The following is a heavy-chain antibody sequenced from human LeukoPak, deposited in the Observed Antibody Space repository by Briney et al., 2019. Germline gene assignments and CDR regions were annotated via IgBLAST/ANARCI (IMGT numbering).Heavy chain of an antibody. CDR1: GGSISSSSYY. D-gene: IGHD1-14*01. CDR3: GRNGAYNLDY. J-gene: IGHJ4*02. V-gene: IGHV4-39*01. CDR2: FYYSGST. Sequence: SETLSLTCTVSGGSISSSSYYWGWIRQPPGKGLEWIGSFYYSGSTYYNPSLKSRVTISVDTSKNQFSLKLSSVTAADTAVYYCGRNGAYNLDYWGQGTLVTVSS.